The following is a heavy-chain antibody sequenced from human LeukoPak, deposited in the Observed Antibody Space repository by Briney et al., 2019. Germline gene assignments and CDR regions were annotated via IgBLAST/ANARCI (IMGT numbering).Heavy chain of an antibody. CDR1: GYTFTAYY. Sequence: ASVKVSCKASGYTFTAYYIHCVRQAPGQGLEWMGWIDPNSGGTNFTQKFQGRVTMTRDTSITTAYVELSSLKSDDTAVYYCARGDIQWDYWGQGTQVTVSS. CDR3: ARGDIQWDY. V-gene: IGHV1-2*02. CDR2: IDPNSGGT. J-gene: IGHJ4*02. D-gene: IGHD6-19*01.